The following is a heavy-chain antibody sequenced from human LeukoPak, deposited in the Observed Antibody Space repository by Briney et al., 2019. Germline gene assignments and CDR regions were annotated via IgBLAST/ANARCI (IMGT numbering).Heavy chain of an antibody. CDR2: ISYDGSNK. V-gene: IGHV3-30-3*01. D-gene: IGHD3/OR15-3a*01. Sequence: GGSLRLSCAASGFTLSSYAMHWVRQAPGKGLEWVAVISYDGSNKYYADSVKGRFTISRDNSKNTLYLQMNSLRAEDTAVYYCARDGLVVSFDYWGQGTLVTVSS. CDR3: ARDGLVVSFDY. J-gene: IGHJ4*02. CDR1: GFTLSSYA.